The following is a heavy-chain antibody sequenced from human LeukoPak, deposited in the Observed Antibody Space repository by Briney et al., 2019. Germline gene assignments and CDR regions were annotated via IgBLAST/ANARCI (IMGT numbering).Heavy chain of an antibody. J-gene: IGHJ1*01. Sequence: SVKVSCKASGFNFARSTVLWARQTRGQSLEWIGWIVADSGNTNYAQKFEDRLTITRDMSTSTAYMELSSLRSEDTAVYFCAADPHSGGWSRPENFQRWGQGTLVTVSS. CDR1: GFNFARST. D-gene: IGHD2-15*01. V-gene: IGHV1-58*01. CDR3: AADPHSGGWSRPENFQR. CDR2: IVADSGNT.